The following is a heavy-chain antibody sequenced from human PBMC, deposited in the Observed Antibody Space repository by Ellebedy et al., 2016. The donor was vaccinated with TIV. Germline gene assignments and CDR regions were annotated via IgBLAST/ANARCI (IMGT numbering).Heavy chain of an antibody. V-gene: IGHV3-48*02. Sequence: GESLKISXAASGFTLSDYNMNWVRQAPGKGLEWVSFISSSGTTIFYADSVKGRFTISRDNAKNSLYLQMNSLRDEDTAVYYCAREWRPWGQGTLVTVSS. CDR2: ISSSGTTI. D-gene: IGHD5-24*01. J-gene: IGHJ5*02. CDR1: GFTLSDYN. CDR3: AREWRP.